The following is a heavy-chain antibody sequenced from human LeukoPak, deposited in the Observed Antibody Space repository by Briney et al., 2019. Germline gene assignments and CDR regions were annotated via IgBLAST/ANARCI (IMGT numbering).Heavy chain of an antibody. CDR3: ARALSVPTLGYYYYYYMDV. J-gene: IGHJ6*03. V-gene: IGHV1-69*13. Sequence: GASVKVSCKASGYTFTSFDINWVRQATGQGLEWMGGIIPIFGTANYAQKFQGRVTITADESTSTAYMELSSLRSEDTAVYYCARALSVPTLGYYYYYYMDVWGKGTTVTVSS. CDR1: GYTFTSFD. D-gene: IGHD4/OR15-4a*01. CDR2: IIPIFGTA.